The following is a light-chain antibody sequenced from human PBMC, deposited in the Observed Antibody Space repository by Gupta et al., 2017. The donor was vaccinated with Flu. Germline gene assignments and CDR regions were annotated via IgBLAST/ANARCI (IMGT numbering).Light chain of an antibody. Sequence: QSALTQPASASGSPGQSITISCTGTSSDPGSYKSVSWYQQHPGEAPRLILYEATKRPSGVSSRFSGAKSGNTASLTISGLQAEDESHYYCCSYAATATVIFGGGTKLTVL. V-gene: IGLV2-23*01. J-gene: IGLJ2*01. CDR1: SSDPGSYKS. CDR3: CSYAATATVI. CDR2: EAT.